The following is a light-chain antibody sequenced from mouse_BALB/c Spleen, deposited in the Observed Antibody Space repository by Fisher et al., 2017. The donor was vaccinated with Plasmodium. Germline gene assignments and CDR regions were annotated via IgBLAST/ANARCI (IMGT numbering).Light chain of an antibody. V-gene: IGKV5-45*01. J-gene: IGKJ5*01. CDR3: QRSNSWPLT. Sequence: DIVITQSTATLSVTPGDRVSLSCRASQSISNYLHWYQQRSHESPRLLINYGSQSISGLPSRFSGRGSGTDFTLIINSVETEDFGMYFCQRSNSWPLTFGAGTKLELK. CDR1: QSISNY. CDR2: YGS.